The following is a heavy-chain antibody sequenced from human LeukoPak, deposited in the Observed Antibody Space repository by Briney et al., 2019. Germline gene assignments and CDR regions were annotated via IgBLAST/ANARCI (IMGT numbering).Heavy chain of an antibody. J-gene: IGHJ4*02. Sequence: SETLSLTCTVSGGSISSYYWSWIRQPPGKGLEWIGYIYYSGSTNYNPSLKSRVTISVDTSKNQFSLKLSSVTAADTAVYYCARLSFSGWYAYFDYWGQGTLVTVSS. CDR1: GGSISSYY. CDR3: ARLSFSGWYAYFDY. CDR2: IYYSGST. D-gene: IGHD6-19*01. V-gene: IGHV4-59*08.